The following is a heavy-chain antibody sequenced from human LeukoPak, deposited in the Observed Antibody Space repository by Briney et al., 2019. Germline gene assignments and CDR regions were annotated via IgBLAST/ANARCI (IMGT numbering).Heavy chain of an antibody. CDR2: IYTSGST. CDR1: GGSISSYY. J-gene: IGHJ4*02. D-gene: IGHD3-10*01. CDR3: ASLPWGVRGLIMQDFHY. Sequence: PSETLSLTCTVSGGSISSYYWSWIRQPAGKGLEWIGRIYTSGSTYYNPSLKSRVTISVDTSKNQFSLKLSSVTAADTAVYYCASLPWGVRGLIMQDFHYWGQGTLVTVSS. V-gene: IGHV4-4*07.